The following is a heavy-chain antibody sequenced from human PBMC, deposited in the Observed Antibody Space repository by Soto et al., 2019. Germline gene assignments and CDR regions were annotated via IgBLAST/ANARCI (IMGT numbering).Heavy chain of an antibody. V-gene: IGHV3-15*07. J-gene: IGHJ6*02. D-gene: IGHD6-19*01. Sequence: GGSLRLSCAASDFTFSNAWMNWVRQAPGKGLEWVGRIKSKTDGGTTDYAAPVKGRFTISRDDSKNTLYLQMNSLKTEDTAVYYCTTVLRQWLFEYYGMDVWGQGTTVTVSS. CDR3: TTVLRQWLFEYYGMDV. CDR1: DFTFSNAW. CDR2: IKSKTDGGTT.